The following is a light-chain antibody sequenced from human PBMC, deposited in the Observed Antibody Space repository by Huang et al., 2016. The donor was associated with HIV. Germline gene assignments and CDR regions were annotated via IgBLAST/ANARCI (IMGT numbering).Light chain of an antibody. Sequence: DIQMTQSPSPLSASIGDSVTITCQASRDIRTSLNWYQQKIGQAPKLLIYDATDLQTGVPSRVSGRGSGTHFSLIISSLQPEDVATYFCQQYSVLPPTFGQGTRLDI. CDR1: RDIRTS. V-gene: IGKV1-33*01. CDR3: QQYSVLPPT. CDR2: DAT. J-gene: IGKJ5*01.